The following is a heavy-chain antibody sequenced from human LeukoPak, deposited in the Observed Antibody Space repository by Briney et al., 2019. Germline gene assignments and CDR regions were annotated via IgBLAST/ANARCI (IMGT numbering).Heavy chain of an antibody. V-gene: IGHV1-8*01. CDR1: GYTFTSYD. D-gene: IGHD3-10*01. CDR2: MNPNSGNT. CDR3: ARGRFQSDLYYYGSGSYYNGPNYYYYYGMDV. Sequence: ASVKVSCKASGYTFTSYDINWVRQATGQGLEWMGWMNPNSGNTGYAQKFQGRVTMTRNTSISTAYMELSSLRSEDTAVYYCARGRFQSDLYYYGSGSYYNGPNYYYYYGMDVWGQGTTVTVSS. J-gene: IGHJ6*02.